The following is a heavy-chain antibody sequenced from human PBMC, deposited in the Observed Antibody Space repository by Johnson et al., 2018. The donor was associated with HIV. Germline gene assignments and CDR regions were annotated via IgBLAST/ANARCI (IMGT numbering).Heavy chain of an antibody. D-gene: IGHD3-22*01. Sequence: VQLVESGGGVIRPGGSLRLSCAASGFTFVDYGMSWVRQAPGKGLEWVSGINWNGGSTGYADSVKGRVTISRDNAKNSLYLQMNSLRVEDTALYYCARVRGITMIVVVKSYDAFDIWGQGTMVTVSS. CDR1: GFTFVDYG. CDR3: ARVRGITMIVVVKSYDAFDI. J-gene: IGHJ3*02. CDR2: INWNGGST. V-gene: IGHV3-20*04.